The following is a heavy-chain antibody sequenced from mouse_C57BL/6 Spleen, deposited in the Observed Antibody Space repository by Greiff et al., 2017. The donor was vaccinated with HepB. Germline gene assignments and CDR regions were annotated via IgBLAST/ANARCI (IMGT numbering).Heavy chain of an antibody. V-gene: IGHV1-50*01. J-gene: IGHJ1*03. Sequence: QVHVKQPGAELVKPGASVKLSCKASGYTFTSYWMQWVKQRPGQGLEWIGEIDPSDSYTNYNQKFKGKATLTVDTSSSTAYMQLSSLTSEDSAVYYCARKPVVHWYFDVWGTGTTVTVSS. CDR2: IDPSDSYT. CDR1: GYTFTSYW. CDR3: ARKPVVHWYFDV. D-gene: IGHD1-1*01.